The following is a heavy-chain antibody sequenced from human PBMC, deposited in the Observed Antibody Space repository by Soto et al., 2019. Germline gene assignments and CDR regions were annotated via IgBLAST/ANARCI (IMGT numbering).Heavy chain of an antibody. Sequence: GGSLRLSCASSGFTFSSYAMIWVRQAPGKGLEWVSAISGSGGSTYYADSVKGRFTISRDNSKNTLYLQMNSLRAEDTAVYYCAKDRHYYDSSGSEELDYWGQGTLVTVSS. V-gene: IGHV3-23*01. CDR3: AKDRHYYDSSGSEELDY. J-gene: IGHJ4*02. CDR2: ISGSGGST. CDR1: GFTFSSYA. D-gene: IGHD3-22*01.